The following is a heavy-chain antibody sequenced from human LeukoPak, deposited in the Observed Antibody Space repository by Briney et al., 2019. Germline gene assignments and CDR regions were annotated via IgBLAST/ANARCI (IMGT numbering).Heavy chain of an antibody. CDR1: GGSISSYY. D-gene: IGHD1-14*01. J-gene: IGHJ4*02. CDR2: ISGSGGST. Sequence: ETLSLTCTVSGGSISSYYWSWVRQAPGKGLEWVSAISGSGGSTYYADSVKGRFTISRDNFKNTLYLQMNSLRAEDTAVYYCARDDRPDYWGQGTLVTVSS. CDR3: ARDDRPDY. V-gene: IGHV3-23*01.